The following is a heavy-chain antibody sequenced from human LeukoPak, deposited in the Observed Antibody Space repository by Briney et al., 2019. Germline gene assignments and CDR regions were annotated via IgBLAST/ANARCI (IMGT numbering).Heavy chain of an antibody. CDR2: TYYRSKWYD. V-gene: IGHV6-1*01. D-gene: IGHD6-13*01. CDR1: GDSVSSNSAA. CDR3: ARDTIAAAGTSPFDY. J-gene: IGHJ4*02. Sequence: SQTLSLTCAISGDSVSSNSAAWNWIRQSPSRGLEWLGRTYYRSKWYDDYAVSVKGRITIIPDTSKNQFSLQLNPVTPEDTAVYYCARDTIAAAGTSPFDYWGQGTLVTVSS.